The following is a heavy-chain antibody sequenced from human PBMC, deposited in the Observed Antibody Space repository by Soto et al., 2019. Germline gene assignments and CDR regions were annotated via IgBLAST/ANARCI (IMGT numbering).Heavy chain of an antibody. D-gene: IGHD3-3*01. CDR2: ITRSGNT. Sequence: SETLSLTCTVSGVSISSGGYYWTWIRQPPGKGLEWVGEITRSGNTNYNPSLKSRVTISVDTSKNQFSLKLSSVTAADTAVYYCACNYYDFWSGYYSVGYFDYWAQGTPVTVSS. CDR3: ACNYYDFWSGYYSVGYFDY. J-gene: IGHJ4*02. CDR1: GVSISSGGYY. V-gene: IGHV4-61*08.